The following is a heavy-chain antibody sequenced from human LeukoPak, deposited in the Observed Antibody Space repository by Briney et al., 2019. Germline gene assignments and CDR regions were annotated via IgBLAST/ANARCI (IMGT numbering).Heavy chain of an antibody. D-gene: IGHD3-22*01. CDR1: GYSFTSYW. J-gene: IGHJ2*01. V-gene: IGHV5-10-1*01. CDR2: IDLSDSYT. CDR3: ARYGDYYDSSGYYPLGWYFDL. Sequence: GESLKISCKGSGYSFTSYWISWVRQMPGKGLEWMGRIDLSDSYTNYSPSFQGHVTISADKSISTAYLQWSSLKASDTAMYYCARYGDYYDSSGYYPLGWYFDLWGRGTLVTVSS.